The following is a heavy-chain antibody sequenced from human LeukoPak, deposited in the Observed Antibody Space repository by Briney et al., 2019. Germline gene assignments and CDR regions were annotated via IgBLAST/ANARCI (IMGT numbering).Heavy chain of an antibody. CDR1: GITFSSHA. Sequence: GGSLRLSCAASGITFSSHAMHWIRQTPGKGLEYVSAIVSNGVNTYYADSVRGRFTISRDNSKNTLYLEMGSLSPEDTAVYYCARGGYYAATDHWGQGALVTVSS. D-gene: IGHD3-3*01. J-gene: IGHJ5*02. CDR2: IVSNGVNT. CDR3: ARGGYYAATDH. V-gene: IGHV3-64*02.